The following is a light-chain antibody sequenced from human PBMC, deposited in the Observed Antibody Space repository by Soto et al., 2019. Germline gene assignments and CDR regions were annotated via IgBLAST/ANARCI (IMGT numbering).Light chain of an antibody. Sequence: QSVLTQPASVSGSPGQSITISCTGTSSDVGGYKYVSWYQKHPGKAPKLMIYEVSYRPSGVSNRFSGSKSGNTASLTVSGLQAEDEAEYFCSSFTSSSTPVFGGRTK. CDR2: EVS. CDR3: SSFTSSSTPV. V-gene: IGLV2-14*01. J-gene: IGLJ2*01. CDR1: SSDVGGYKY.